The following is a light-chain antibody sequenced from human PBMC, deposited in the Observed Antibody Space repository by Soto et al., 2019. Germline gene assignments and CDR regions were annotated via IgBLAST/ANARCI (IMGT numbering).Light chain of an antibody. CDR2: AAS. CDR3: QKYSSVPV. J-gene: IGKJ3*01. CDR1: QGIRNF. V-gene: IGKV1-27*01. Sequence: DIQMTQSPTSLSASVGDRVTITCRASQGIRNFVAWYQQKPGKAPKLLIYAASTLQSGVPSRFSGSGSGTDVPLSISILQPEDVATYSCQKYSSVPVFGPGTKVEIK.